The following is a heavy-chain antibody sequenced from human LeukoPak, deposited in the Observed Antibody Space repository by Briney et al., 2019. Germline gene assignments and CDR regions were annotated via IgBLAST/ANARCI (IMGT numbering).Heavy chain of an antibody. CDR2: IVVGSGNT. CDR3: AAESSPAPFYYYGMDV. Sequence: VASVKVSCKASGFTSTSSAMQWVRRARGQRLEWIGWIVVGSGNTNYAQKFQERVTITRDMSTSTAYMELSSLRSEDTAVYYCAAESSPAPFYYYGMDVWGQGTTVTVSS. D-gene: IGHD6-6*01. CDR1: GFTSTSSA. V-gene: IGHV1-58*02. J-gene: IGHJ6*02.